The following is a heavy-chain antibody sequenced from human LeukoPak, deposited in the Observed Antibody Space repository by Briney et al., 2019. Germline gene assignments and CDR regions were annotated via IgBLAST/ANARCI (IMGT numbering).Heavy chain of an antibody. CDR1: GYTFTSYY. CDR3: ARVSPPNWFDP. V-gene: IGHV1-46*01. CDR2: IDPSGGST. Sequence: ASVKVSCKASGYTFTSYYMHWVRQAPGQGLEWMGIIDPSGGSTSYAQKFQGRVTMTRDTSTSTVYMELSSLRSEDTAVYYCARVSPPNWFDPWGQGTLVTVSS. J-gene: IGHJ5*02.